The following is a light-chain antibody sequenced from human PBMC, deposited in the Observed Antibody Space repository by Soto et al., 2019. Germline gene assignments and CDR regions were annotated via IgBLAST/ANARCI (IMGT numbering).Light chain of an antibody. CDR2: EVR. V-gene: IGLV2-14*01. J-gene: IGLJ3*02. CDR1: SSDVGGYNY. CDR3: SSYATSRTRPWV. Sequence: QSVLTQPASVSGSPGQSITISCTGTSSDVGGYNYVSWYQHHPGKAPKLMIYEVRNRPSGVSNRFSGSKSGNTASLTISGLQAEDEADYYCSSYATSRTRPWVFGGGTKLTVL.